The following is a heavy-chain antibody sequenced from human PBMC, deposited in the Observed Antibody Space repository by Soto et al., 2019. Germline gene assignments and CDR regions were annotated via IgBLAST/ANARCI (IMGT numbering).Heavy chain of an antibody. J-gene: IGHJ6*02. CDR3: ARGDREDILVVVGARPGEYGTDI. V-gene: IGHV3-30-3*01. CDR1: GFTFRNHA. CDR2: IAHDGSNA. Sequence: QVQLVESGGGVVQPGGSLRLSCAASGFTFRNHAMHWVRQAPGKGLECLAVIAHDGSNAFYRDSVKGRFTVSRDTSKNTLDLYMNSLRSEDTGVYYCARGDREDILVVVGARPGEYGTDIWGQGTTVIVSS. D-gene: IGHD2-15*01.